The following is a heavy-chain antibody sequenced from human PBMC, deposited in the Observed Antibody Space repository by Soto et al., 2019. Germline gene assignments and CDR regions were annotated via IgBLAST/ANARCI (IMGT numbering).Heavy chain of an antibody. CDR1: GGTFSSYA. D-gene: IGHD2-2*01. CDR2: IIPISDTT. V-gene: IGHV1-69*01. Sequence: QVQLVQSGAEVKKPGSSVKVSCKASGGTFSSYAISWVRQAPGQGLEWMGGIIPISDTTNYAQKFQGRVTITADESTSSAYMELSSLRSEDTAVYYCARSQVSSTCIEIYYYYNYGIDVWGQGTTVTVSS. J-gene: IGHJ6*02. CDR3: ARSQVSSTCIEIYYYYNYGIDV.